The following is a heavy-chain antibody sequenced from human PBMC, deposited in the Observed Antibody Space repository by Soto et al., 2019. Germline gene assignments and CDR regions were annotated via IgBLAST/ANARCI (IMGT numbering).Heavy chain of an antibody. CDR3: ARSIAARLNWFDP. J-gene: IGHJ5*02. CDR2: ISSSSSTI. CDR1: GFTFSSYS. D-gene: IGHD6-6*01. Sequence: GGSLRLSCAASGFTFSSYSMNWVRQAPGKGLEWVSYISSSSSTIYYADSVKGRFTISRDNAKNSLYLQMNSLRAEDTAVYYCARSIAARLNWFDPWGQGTLVTVSS. V-gene: IGHV3-48*04.